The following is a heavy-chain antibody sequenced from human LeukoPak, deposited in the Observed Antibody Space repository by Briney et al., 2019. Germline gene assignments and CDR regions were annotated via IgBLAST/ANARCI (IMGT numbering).Heavy chain of an antibody. CDR1: GFTFSNYG. CDR3: AKIVVVPAAMVDV. V-gene: IGHV3-30*02. Sequence: GGSLRLSCAASGFTFSNYGMHWVRQAPGKGLEWVAFIRYDGSNKYYADSVKGRFTISRDNSKNTLYLQMNSLRAEDTAVYYCAKIVVVPAAMVDVWGKGTTVTISS. J-gene: IGHJ6*04. CDR2: IRYDGSNK. D-gene: IGHD2-2*01.